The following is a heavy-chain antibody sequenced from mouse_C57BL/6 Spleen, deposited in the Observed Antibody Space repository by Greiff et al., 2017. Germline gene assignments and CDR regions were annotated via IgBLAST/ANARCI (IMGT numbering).Heavy chain of an antibody. D-gene: IGHD1-1*01. CDR3: ASSSTVVPYYFDY. CDR1: GYTFTSYW. V-gene: IGHV1-50*01. Sequence: VQLQQPGAELVKPGASVKLSCKASGYTFTSYWMQWVKQRPGQGLEWIGEIDPSDSSTNYNQKFKGKATLTVDTSSSTAYMQLSSLTSEDSAVYYCASSSTVVPYYFDYWGQGTTLTVSS. CDR2: IDPSDSST. J-gene: IGHJ2*01.